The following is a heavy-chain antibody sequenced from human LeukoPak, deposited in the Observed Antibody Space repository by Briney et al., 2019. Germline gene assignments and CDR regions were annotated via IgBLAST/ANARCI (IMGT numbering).Heavy chain of an antibody. D-gene: IGHD3-22*01. J-gene: IGHJ4*02. CDR1: GFTFSSYW. CDR2: LKQDGSEK. V-gene: IGHV3-7*01. Sequence: PGGSLRLSCAASGFTFSSYWMSWVRQAPGKGLEWVANLKQDGSEKYYVDSVKGRFTISRDNAKNSLYLQMNSLRAEDTAVYYCARARLDYYDSSGYFEFWGQGTLVTVSS. CDR3: ARARLDYYDSSGYFEF.